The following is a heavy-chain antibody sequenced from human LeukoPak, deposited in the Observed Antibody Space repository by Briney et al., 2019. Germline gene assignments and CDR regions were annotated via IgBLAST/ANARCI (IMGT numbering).Heavy chain of an antibody. V-gene: IGHV4-31*03. Sequence: PSETLSLTCTVSGGFISSGGYYWSWIRQHPGKGLEWIGYIYYSGSTYYNPSLKSRVTISVDTSKNQFSLRLSSVTAADTAVYYCASYCSGGSCYNPSFDYWGQGTLVTVSS. D-gene: IGHD2-15*01. J-gene: IGHJ4*02. CDR3: ASYCSGGSCYNPSFDY. CDR1: GGFISSGGYY. CDR2: IYYSGST.